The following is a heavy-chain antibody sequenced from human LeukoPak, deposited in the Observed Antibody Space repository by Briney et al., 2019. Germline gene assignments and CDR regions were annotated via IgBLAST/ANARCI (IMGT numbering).Heavy chain of an antibody. CDR1: GFTFSSYS. V-gene: IGHV3-21*04. D-gene: IGHD3-9*01. Sequence: PGGSLRLSCAASGFTFSSYSMNWVRQAPGKGLEWVSSISSSSSYIYYADSVKGRFTISRDNAKNSLYLQMNSLNAQDTAVYYCARNFTGLTSYDAFDIWGQGTMVTVSS. CDR2: ISSSSSYI. CDR3: ARNFTGLTSYDAFDI. J-gene: IGHJ3*02.